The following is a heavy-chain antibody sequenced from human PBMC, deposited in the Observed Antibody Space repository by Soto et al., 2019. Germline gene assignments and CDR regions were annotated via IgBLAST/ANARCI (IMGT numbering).Heavy chain of an antibody. D-gene: IGHD4-17*01. CDR2: ISGSGGSNK. J-gene: IGHJ6*02. CDR1: GFTFNSYA. CDR3: ARDPYGTYYYGMDV. Sequence: HPGGALRLSCAASGFTFNSYAMSWVRQAPGKGLKWVSAISGSGGSNKYYADSVKGRFTISRDNSKNTLYLQMNSLRAEDTAVYYCARDPYGTYYYGMDVWGQGTTVTVSS. V-gene: IGHV3-23*01.